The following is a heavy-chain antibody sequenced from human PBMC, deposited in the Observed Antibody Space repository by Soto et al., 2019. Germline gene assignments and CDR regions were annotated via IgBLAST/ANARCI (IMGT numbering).Heavy chain of an antibody. V-gene: IGHV4-59*08. CDR1: GGSSSPYY. Sequence: SETLSLTCTVAGGSSSPYYWSWIRQPPEKGLEWIGNIYYIGNSNYNPSLKSRVTISLDTSKNQFSLKLSSVTAADTAVYYCARLNYGDFQLYYFDYWGQGTLVTVSS. CDR3: ARLNYGDFQLYYFDY. CDR2: IYYIGNS. D-gene: IGHD4-17*01. J-gene: IGHJ4*02.